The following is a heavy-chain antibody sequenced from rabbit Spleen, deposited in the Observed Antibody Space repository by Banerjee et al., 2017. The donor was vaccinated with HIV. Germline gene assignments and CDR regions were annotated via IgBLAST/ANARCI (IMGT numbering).Heavy chain of an antibody. CDR2: INTITGKS. Sequence: QSLEESGGGLVQPEGSLTLTCKASGFSFSSSDYICWVRQAPGKGLEWIACINTITGKSVYASWAKGRFIMSRTSSTTVTLEMTSLTAADTATYFCARGSAAMTMVITGFYLNLWGQGTLVTVS. J-gene: IGHJ4*01. CDR3: ARGSAAMTMVITGFYLNL. D-gene: IGHD2-1*01. CDR1: GFSFSSSDY. V-gene: IGHV1S40*01.